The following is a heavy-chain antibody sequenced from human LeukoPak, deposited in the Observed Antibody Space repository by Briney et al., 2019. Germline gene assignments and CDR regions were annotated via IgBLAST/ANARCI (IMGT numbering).Heavy chain of an antibody. V-gene: IGHV3-23*01. CDR1: GFTFSSYA. J-gene: IGHJ4*02. Sequence: GGSLRLSCAASGFTFSSYAMSWVPQAQGKGLEWVLAISGSGGTTYYADSVKGRFTISRDNSKNTLYLQMNSLRAEDTAVYYCAKGAGYSSGRNDYWGQGTLVTVSS. CDR2: ISGSGGTT. D-gene: IGHD6-19*01. CDR3: AKGAGYSSGRNDY.